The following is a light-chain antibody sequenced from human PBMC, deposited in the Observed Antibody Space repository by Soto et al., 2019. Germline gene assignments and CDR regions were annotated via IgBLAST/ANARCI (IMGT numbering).Light chain of an antibody. J-gene: IGLJ1*01. Sequence: QSVLTQPPSASGSPGQSVTISCTGTSSDVDAYNYVSWYQQHPAKAPKLMIYDVNKRPSGVPDRFSGSKSGNTASLTVSVLQSDDEADYYCISYAGSDNYVFGTGTKVTVL. CDR3: ISYAGSDNYV. V-gene: IGLV2-8*01. CDR1: SSDVDAYNY. CDR2: DVN.